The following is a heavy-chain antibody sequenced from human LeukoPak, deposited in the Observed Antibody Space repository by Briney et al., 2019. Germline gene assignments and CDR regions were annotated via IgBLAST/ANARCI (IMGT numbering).Heavy chain of an antibody. CDR1: GYSISSGYY. Sequence: PSETLSLTCAVSGYSISSGYYWGWIRQPPGKGLEWIGSIYHSGSTYYNPSLKSRVTISVDTSKNQFSLKLSSVTAADTAAYYCARYYYDSSGYSTADTDYWGQGTLVTVSS. J-gene: IGHJ4*02. CDR2: IYHSGST. CDR3: ARYYYDSSGYSTADTDY. D-gene: IGHD3-22*01. V-gene: IGHV4-38-2*01.